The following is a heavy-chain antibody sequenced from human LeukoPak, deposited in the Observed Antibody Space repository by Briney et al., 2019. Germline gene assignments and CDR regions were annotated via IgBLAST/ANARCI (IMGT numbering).Heavy chain of an antibody. Sequence: GGSLRLSCTASGFTFSRYALNWVRQAPGKGLEWVSYISRTNEIHDADSVKGRFTISRDDAKNSLYLQLNSLRVDDTAVYYCARDDNWAFDYWGQGTLVTVSS. V-gene: IGHV3-21*05. J-gene: IGHJ4*02. CDR2: ISRTNEI. D-gene: IGHD1-1*01. CDR1: GFTFSRYA. CDR3: ARDDNWAFDY.